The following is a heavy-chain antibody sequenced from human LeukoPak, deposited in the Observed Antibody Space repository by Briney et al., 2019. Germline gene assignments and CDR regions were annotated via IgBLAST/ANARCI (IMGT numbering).Heavy chain of an antibody. Sequence: PGGSLRLSCAASGFTFSDYYMSWIRQAPGKGLEWVSSITSSSSSIYYSDSVKGRFTISRDNSKNTLYLQMNSLRAEDTAVYYCAVPRGGGDRPADYWGQGTLVTVSS. D-gene: IGHD2-21*02. CDR3: AVPRGGGDRPADY. CDR2: ITSSSSSI. J-gene: IGHJ4*02. V-gene: IGHV3-11*04. CDR1: GFTFSDYY.